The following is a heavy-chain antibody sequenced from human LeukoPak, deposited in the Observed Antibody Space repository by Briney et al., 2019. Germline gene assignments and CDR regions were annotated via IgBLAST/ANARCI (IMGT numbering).Heavy chain of an antibody. D-gene: IGHD1-20*01. J-gene: IGHJ5*02. CDR1: GYTSTSYA. CDR3: SRDRINWNDITFDP. Sequence: GASVKVSCKASGYTSTSYAMNWVRQAPGQGLEWMGWINTNTGNPTYAQGFTGRFVFSLDTSVSTAYLQISSLKAEDTAVYYCSRDRINWNDITFDPWGQGTLVTVSS. V-gene: IGHV7-4-1*02. CDR2: INTNTGNP.